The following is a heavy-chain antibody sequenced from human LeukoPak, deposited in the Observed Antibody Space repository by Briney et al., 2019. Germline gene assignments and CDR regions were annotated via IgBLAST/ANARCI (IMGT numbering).Heavy chain of an antibody. CDR1: GFTFSNYA. Sequence: PGASLRLSCAASGFTFSNYAMNWVRQAPGKGLEWVSATSGSGGSIYYADSVKGRFTISRDNSKNTVYLQMNSLRAEDTAVYYCAKVLDYYYYGMDVWGQGTTVTVSS. V-gene: IGHV3-23*01. CDR2: TSGSGGSI. CDR3: AKVLDYYYYGMDV. J-gene: IGHJ6*02.